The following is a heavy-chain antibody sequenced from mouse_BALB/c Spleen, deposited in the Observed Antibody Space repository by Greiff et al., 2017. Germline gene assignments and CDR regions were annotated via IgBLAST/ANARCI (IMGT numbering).Heavy chain of an antibody. CDR3: VREGDDYDGPYAMDY. D-gene: IGHD2-4*01. CDR2: IWTGGGT. Sequence: QVHVKQSGPGLVAPSQSLSITCTVSGFSLTSYDISWIRQPPGKGLEWLGVIWTGGGTNYNSAFMSRLSISKDNSKSQVFLKMNSLQTDDTAIYYCVREGDDYDGPYAMDYWGQGTSVTVSS. J-gene: IGHJ4*01. CDR1: GFSLTSYD. V-gene: IGHV2-9-2*01.